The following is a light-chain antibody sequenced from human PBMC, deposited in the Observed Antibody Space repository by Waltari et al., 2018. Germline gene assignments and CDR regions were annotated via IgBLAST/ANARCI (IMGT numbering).Light chain of an antibody. CDR3: RSFTTSGSYV. CDR1: SSDVGAYYF. Sequence: QPALTQPASVAGSPGQSIAISSAGTSSDVGAYYFVSWYQQHPGKAPKGMIYDVNERPYGVSERFSGSRSGHTASPTISGLQAGDGTDYCCRSFTTSGSYVFGTGTKVAVL. CDR2: DVN. J-gene: IGLJ1*01. V-gene: IGLV2-14*03.